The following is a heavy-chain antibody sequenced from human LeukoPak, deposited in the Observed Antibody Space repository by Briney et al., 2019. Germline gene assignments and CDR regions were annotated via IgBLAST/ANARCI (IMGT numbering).Heavy chain of an antibody. V-gene: IGHV3-74*03. CDR3: VRGASFDY. CDR1: GFTFSTYW. Sequence: GGSLRLSCAASGFTFSTYWMHWVRQTPGKGLVWVSRISNDGSDTKYADSVKGRFTIPRDNAKNTLCLQMNSLRVEDTAVYYCVRGASFDYWGQGTLVTVSS. J-gene: IGHJ4*02. CDR2: ISNDGSDT.